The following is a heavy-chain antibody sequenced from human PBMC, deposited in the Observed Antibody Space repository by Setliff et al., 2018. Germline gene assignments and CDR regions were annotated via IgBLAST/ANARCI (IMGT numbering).Heavy chain of an antibody. J-gene: IGHJ4*02. CDR2: WYTSGIT. CDR1: GGSISGGTYY. CDR3: ARGQNSYHPGSWGPLYDH. V-gene: IGHV4-61*09. Sequence: TLSLTCPVSGGSISGGTYYWTWIRQPAGKGLEWIGHWYTSGITNYNPSLKSQVTISVDTPKNQFSLKLSSVTAADTAVFFCARGQNSYHPGSWGPLYDHWGQGTQVTVSS. D-gene: IGHD3-10*01.